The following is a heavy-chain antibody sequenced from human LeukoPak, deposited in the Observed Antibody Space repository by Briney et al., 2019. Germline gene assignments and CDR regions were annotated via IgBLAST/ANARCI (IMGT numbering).Heavy chain of an antibody. Sequence: GGSLRLSCAASGFTLDDYAMHWVRQAPGKGLEWLSLVNRDGATTSYADSVKGRLTISRDNSKNSLYLQMNSLRSDDTAWYYCARDNAGLHFYDILTGYYDHWGQGALVTVSS. V-gene: IGHV3-43*02. D-gene: IGHD3-9*01. CDR2: VNRDGATT. CDR1: GFTLDDYA. CDR3: ARDNAGLHFYDILTGYYDH. J-gene: IGHJ4*02.